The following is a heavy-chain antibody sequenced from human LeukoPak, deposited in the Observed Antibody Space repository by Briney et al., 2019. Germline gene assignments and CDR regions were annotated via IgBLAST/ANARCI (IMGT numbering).Heavy chain of an antibody. J-gene: IGHJ6*02. Sequence: PGGSLRLSCAASGFIFSNYIMNWVRQAPGKGLEWVSYISTSSSTIKYADSVKGRFTVSRDNAKNSMYLQMNSLRDEDTAVYHCARSRLDVWGQGTTVTVSS. CDR2: ISTSSSTI. V-gene: IGHV3-48*02. CDR1: GFIFSNYI. CDR3: ARSRLDV.